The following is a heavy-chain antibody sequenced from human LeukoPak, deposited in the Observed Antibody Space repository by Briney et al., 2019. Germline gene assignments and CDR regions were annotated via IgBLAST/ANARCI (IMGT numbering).Heavy chain of an antibody. CDR1: GYNFTSYW. CDR2: IDPSDSYI. V-gene: IGHV5-10-1*01. CDR3: ARLRVGTIDY. Sequence: GESLRIPCKGSGYNFTSYWTSWVRQMPGKGLEWMGRIDPSDSYINYSPSFQGHVTISGDKSISTAYLQWSSLKASDTAMYYCARLRVGTIDYWGQGTLVTVSS. J-gene: IGHJ4*02. D-gene: IGHD3-10*01.